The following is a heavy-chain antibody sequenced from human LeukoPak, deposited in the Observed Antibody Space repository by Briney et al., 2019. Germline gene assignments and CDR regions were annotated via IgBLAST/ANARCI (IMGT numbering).Heavy chain of an antibody. V-gene: IGHV3-48*01. D-gene: IGHD3-9*01. Sequence: GGSLRLSCAVSGFTFSSYSMNWVRQAPGKGLEWVSYISSSSSTIYYADSVKGRFTISRDNAKNSLYLQMNSLRAEDTAVYYCARDLEFDDILTGYYFLFDYWGQGTLVTVSS. J-gene: IGHJ4*02. CDR2: ISSSSSTI. CDR3: ARDLEFDDILTGYYFLFDY. CDR1: GFTFSSYS.